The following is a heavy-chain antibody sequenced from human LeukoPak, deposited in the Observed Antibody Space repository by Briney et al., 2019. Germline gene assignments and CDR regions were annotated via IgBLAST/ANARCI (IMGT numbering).Heavy chain of an antibody. J-gene: IGHJ4*02. CDR3: ARTLHPSSSSWYFDY. Sequence: SETLSLTCTVSGGSISSYYWSRIWQPPGKGLEWIGYNHYSGSTKYNPSLKSRVTISVDTSKNQVSLNLSSVTAADTAVYYCARTLHPSSSSWYFDYWGQGILVTVSS. CDR2: NHYSGST. CDR1: GGSISSYY. D-gene: IGHD6-13*01. V-gene: IGHV4-59*01.